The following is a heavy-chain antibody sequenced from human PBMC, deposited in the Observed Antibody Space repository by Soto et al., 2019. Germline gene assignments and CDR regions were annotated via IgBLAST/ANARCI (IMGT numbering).Heavy chain of an antibody. D-gene: IGHD3-10*01. CDR2: IIPILGVA. V-gene: IGHV1-69*02. CDR1: GVTFSSYT. Sequence: QVQLVQSGAEVKKPGSSVKVSCKASGVTFSSYTISWLRQAPGQGLEWMGRIIPILGVATYAQKFQGRVTNTADKSTSTAYMELTSLTSEATAGYYCARQRSTRGFFDSWGQGTLVTVSS. J-gene: IGHJ4*02. CDR3: ARQRSTRGFFDS.